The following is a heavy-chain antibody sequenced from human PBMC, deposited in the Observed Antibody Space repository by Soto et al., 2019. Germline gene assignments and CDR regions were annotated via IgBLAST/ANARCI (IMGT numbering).Heavy chain of an antibody. CDR3: AKGSTAMTYFDY. J-gene: IGHJ4*02. D-gene: IGHD5-18*01. CDR1: GFTFSSDG. Sequence: QVQLVESGGGVVQPGRSLRLSCAASGFTFSSDGMHWVRQAPGKGLEWVAVISYDGSNKYYADSVKGRFTISRDNSKNTLYLQMKSLRAEDTAVYYCAKGSTAMTYFDYWGQGTLVTVSS. CDR2: ISYDGSNK. V-gene: IGHV3-30*18.